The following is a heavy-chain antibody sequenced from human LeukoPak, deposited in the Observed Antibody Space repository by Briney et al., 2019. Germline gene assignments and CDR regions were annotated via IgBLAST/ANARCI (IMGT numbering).Heavy chain of an antibody. CDR3: ARVGNDYVLDY. Sequence: GGSLRLSCAASGFTFSRYEMNWVREAPGKGLEWVSYISSSGSTIYYADSVKGRFTISRDNAKNSLYLQMNSLRAEDTAVYYCARVGNDYVLDYWGQGTLVTVSS. CDR1: GFTFSRYE. CDR2: ISSSGSTI. J-gene: IGHJ4*02. D-gene: IGHD3-16*01. V-gene: IGHV3-48*03.